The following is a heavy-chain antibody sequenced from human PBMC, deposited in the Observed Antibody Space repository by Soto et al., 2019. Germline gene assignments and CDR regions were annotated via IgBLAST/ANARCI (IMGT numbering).Heavy chain of an antibody. V-gene: IGHV4-30-2*01. CDR2: IYHSGST. CDR3: ASNVDYYYYYGMDV. CDR1: GGSISSGGYS. J-gene: IGHJ6*02. Sequence: SDTLSLTCAVSGGSISSGGYSWSWIRQPPGKGLEWIGYIYHSGSTYYNPSLKSRVTISVDRSKNQFSLKLSSVTAADTAVYYCASNVDYYYYYGMDVWGQGTTVTVSS.